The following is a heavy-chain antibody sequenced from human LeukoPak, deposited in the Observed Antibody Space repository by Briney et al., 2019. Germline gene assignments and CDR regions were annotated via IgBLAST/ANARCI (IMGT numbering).Heavy chain of an antibody. CDR1: GYTFTSYG. D-gene: IGHD3-10*01. CDR3: ATELYMVRGVPFGV. Sequence: GASVKVSCKASGYTFTSYGIRWVRQAPGQGLEWMGCISAYNGNTNYAQKLQGRVTMTEDTSTDTAYMELSSLRSEDTAVYYCATELYMVRGVPFGVWGQGTTVTVPS. CDR2: ISAYNGNT. V-gene: IGHV1-18*01. J-gene: IGHJ6*02.